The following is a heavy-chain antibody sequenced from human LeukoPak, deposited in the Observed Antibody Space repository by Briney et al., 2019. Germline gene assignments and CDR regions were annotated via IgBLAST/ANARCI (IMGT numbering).Heavy chain of an antibody. V-gene: IGHV4-59*08. CDR2: IYYSGST. Sequence: PSETLSLTCTVSGGSISSYYWSWIRQPPGKGLEWIGYIYYSGSTNYNPSLKSRVTISVDTSKNQFSLKLSSVTAADTAVYYCARLTSRGYSYGYFDYWGQGTLVTVSS. J-gene: IGHJ4*02. D-gene: IGHD5-18*01. CDR3: ARLTSRGYSYGYFDY. CDR1: GGSISSYY.